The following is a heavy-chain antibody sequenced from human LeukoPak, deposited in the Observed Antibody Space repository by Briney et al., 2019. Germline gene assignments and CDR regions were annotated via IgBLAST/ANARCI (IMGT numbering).Heavy chain of an antibody. V-gene: IGHV3-48*01. D-gene: IGHD3-10*01. J-gene: IGHJ3*02. CDR2: ISSSSSTI. CDR3: ARDLLSSGSLADAFDI. CDR1: GFTFSSYS. Sequence: GGSLRLSCAASGFTFSSYSMNWVRQAPGKGLEWVSYISSSSSTIYYADSVKGRFIISRDNAKNSLYLQMNSLRAEDTAVYYCARDLLSSGSLADAFDIWGQGTMVTVSS.